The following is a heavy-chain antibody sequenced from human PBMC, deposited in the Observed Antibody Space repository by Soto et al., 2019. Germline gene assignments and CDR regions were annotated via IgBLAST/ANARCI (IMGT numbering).Heavy chain of an antibody. J-gene: IGHJ4*02. D-gene: IGHD2-15*01. Sequence: TSETLSLTCAVYGGSFSGYYWSWIRQPPGKGLEWIGEINHSGSTNYNPSLKSRVTISVDTSKNQFSLKLSSVTAADTAVYYCARPGGGYCSGGSCSYYFDYWGQGTLVTVSS. CDR2: INHSGST. CDR3: ARPGGGYCSGGSCSYYFDY. V-gene: IGHV4-34*01. CDR1: GGSFSGYY.